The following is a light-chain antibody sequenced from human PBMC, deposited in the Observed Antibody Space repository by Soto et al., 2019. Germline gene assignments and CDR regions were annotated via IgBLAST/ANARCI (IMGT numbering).Light chain of an antibody. J-gene: IGKJ1*01. CDR2: AAS. V-gene: IGKV1-39*01. CDR3: QQSYSTPWT. Sequence: IEMTQSPSSLSASVGDRVTITCRASQSISSYLNWYQHKPGKAPELLIYAASSLQSGVPSRFSGSGSGTDFTLTISSLQPEDFATYYCQQSYSTPWTFGQGTKVDIK. CDR1: QSISSY.